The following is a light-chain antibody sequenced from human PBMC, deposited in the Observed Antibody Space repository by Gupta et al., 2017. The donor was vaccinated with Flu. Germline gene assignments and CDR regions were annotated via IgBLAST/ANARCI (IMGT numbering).Light chain of an antibody. V-gene: IGLV1-51*02. CDR2: ENN. CDR3: GTWDSSLSAVV. Sequence: QSVLTQPPSVSAAPGQKVTISCSGSSSNIGNNYVSWYQQLPGTAPKLLIYENNKRPLGIPDRFSGSKSGTSATLGITGLQTGDEADYYCGTWDSSLSAVVFGGGTKLTVL. J-gene: IGLJ2*01. CDR1: SSNIGNNY.